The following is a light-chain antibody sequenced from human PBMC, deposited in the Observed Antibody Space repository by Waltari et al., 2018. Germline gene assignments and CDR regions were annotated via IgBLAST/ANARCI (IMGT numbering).Light chain of an antibody. CDR1: SSDIGASNY. CDR2: DVS. J-gene: IGLJ1*01. Sequence: QSALTQPASVSGSPGQSITISCTRTSSDIGASNYVPWYQQHPGKAPKLMISDVSNRPSGVSNRFSGSKSGNTASLTISGLQAEDEADYYCTSHASGSTLYVFGTGTRVTVL. CDR3: TSHASGSTLYV. V-gene: IGLV2-14*01.